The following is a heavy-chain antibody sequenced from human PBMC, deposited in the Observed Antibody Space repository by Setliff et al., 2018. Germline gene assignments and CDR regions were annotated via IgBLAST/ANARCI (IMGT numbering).Heavy chain of an antibody. CDR2: MNPTSGNT. V-gene: IGHV1-8*01. J-gene: IGHJ4*02. Sequence: EASVKDSCKASGYTFTSYDINWVRQATGQGLEWMGWMNPTSGNTGYAQKFQGRVTMTRNTSISTAYMELSSLRSEDTAVYYCARGAPGRYCSGGSCSYFDYWGQGILVTVSS. D-gene: IGHD2-15*01. CDR3: ARGAPGRYCSGGSCSYFDY. CDR1: GYTFTSYD.